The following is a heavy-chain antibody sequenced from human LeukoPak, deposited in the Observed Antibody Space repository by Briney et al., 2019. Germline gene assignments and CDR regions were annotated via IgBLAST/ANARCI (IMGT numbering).Heavy chain of an antibody. Sequence: GGSLRLSCVASGFALSGHWMHWVRQAPGKGLVWVSRINSDESTTVYADSVKGRFTISRDNAKNTLYLQMNSLTAEDTAVYYCARSDWFDPWGQGTLVTVSS. CDR1: GFALSGHW. J-gene: IGHJ5*02. V-gene: IGHV3-74*01. CDR3: ARSDWFDP. CDR2: INSDESTT.